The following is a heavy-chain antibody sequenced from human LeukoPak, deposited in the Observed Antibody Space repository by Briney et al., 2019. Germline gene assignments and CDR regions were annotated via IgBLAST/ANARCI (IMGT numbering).Heavy chain of an antibody. J-gene: IGHJ4*02. D-gene: IGHD2-21*02. Sequence: GRSLRLSCAASGFTFSSYAMHWVRQAPGKGLEWVAVISYDGSNKYYADSVKVRFTISRDNSKNTLYLQMNSLRAEDTAVYYCARDPSLGGGDDYWGQGTLVTVSS. CDR1: GFTFSSYA. CDR3: ARDPSLGGGDDY. CDR2: ISYDGSNK. V-gene: IGHV3-30-3*01.